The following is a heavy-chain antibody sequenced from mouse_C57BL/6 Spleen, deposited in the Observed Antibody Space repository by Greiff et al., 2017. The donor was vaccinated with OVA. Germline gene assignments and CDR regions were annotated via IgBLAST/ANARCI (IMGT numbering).Heavy chain of an antibody. V-gene: IGHV2-2*01. J-gene: IGHJ1*03. D-gene: IGHD2-4*01. CDR1: GFSLTSYG. Sequence: VQLQQSGPGLVQPSQSLSITCTVSGFSLTSYGVHWVRQSPGKGLEWLGVIWSGGSTDYNAAFISSLSISKDNSKSQVFFKMNSLQADDTAIYYCARGRYDYDRYFDVWGTGTTVTVSS. CDR3: ARGRYDYDRYFDV. CDR2: IWSGGST.